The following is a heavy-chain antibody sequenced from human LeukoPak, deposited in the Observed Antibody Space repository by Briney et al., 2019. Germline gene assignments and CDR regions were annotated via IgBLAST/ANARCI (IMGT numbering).Heavy chain of an antibody. Sequence: SETLSLTCTVSGGSISSSSYYWGWIRQPPGKGLEWIGSIYYSGSTYYNPSLKSRVTISVDTSKNQFSLKLSSVTAADTAVYYCARVPARYTAMMHLVGDYWGQGTLVTVSS. CDR3: ARVPARYTAMMHLVGDY. CDR1: GGSISSSSYY. V-gene: IGHV4-39*07. J-gene: IGHJ4*02. D-gene: IGHD5-18*01. CDR2: IYYSGST.